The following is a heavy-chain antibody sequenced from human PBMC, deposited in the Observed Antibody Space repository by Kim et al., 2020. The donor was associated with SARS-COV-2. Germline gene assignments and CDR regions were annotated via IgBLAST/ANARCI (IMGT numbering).Heavy chain of an antibody. D-gene: IGHD6-19*01. J-gene: IGHJ5*02. CDR3: ARHEGIAVAGPLDP. V-gene: IGHV4-39*01. Sequence: PSLRSRVTISVDTSKNQFSLKRSSVTAADTAVYYCARHEGIAVAGPLDPWGQGTLVTVSS.